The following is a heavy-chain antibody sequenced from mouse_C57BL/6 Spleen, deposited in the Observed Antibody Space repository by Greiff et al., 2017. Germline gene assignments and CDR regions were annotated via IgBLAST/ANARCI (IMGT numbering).Heavy chain of an antibody. J-gene: IGHJ4*01. CDR2: ISSGGSYT. D-gene: IGHD2-4*01. Sequence: EVKLMESGGDLVKPGGSLKLSCAASGFTFSSYGMSWVRQTPDKRLEWVATISSGGSYTYYPDSVKGRFTISRDNAKNTLYLQMSSLKSEDTAMYYCARLYDYVLNAMDYWGQGTSVTVSS. CDR3: ARLYDYVLNAMDY. V-gene: IGHV5-6*01. CDR1: GFTFSSYG.